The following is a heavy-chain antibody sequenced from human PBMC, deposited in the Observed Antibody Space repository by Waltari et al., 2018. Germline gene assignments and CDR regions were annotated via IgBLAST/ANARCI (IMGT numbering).Heavy chain of an antibody. D-gene: IGHD2-2*01. CDR2: IDKYGSIT. CDR3: ALDLGGYAGS. CDR1: GFTFENYW. V-gene: IGHV3-74*01. Sequence: EVQLVESGGGLVQPGGSLRLSCAASGFTFENYWCHWARQVPGKGLVWVSRIDKYGSITTYADSVEVRFTISRDNAKNTLYLQMNSLTVADTALYYCALDLGGYAGSWGQGTMVTVSS. J-gene: IGHJ4*02.